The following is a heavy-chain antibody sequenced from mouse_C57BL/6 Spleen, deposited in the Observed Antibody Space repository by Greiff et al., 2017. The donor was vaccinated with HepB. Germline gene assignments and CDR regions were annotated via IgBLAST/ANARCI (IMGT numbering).Heavy chain of an antibody. J-gene: IGHJ2*01. CDR2: IYPGSGST. Sequence: QVQLKQPGAELVKPGASVKMSCKASGYTFTSYWISWVKQRPGQGLEWIGDIYPGSGSTNYNEKFKSKATLTVDTSSSTAYMQLSSLTSEDSAVYYCARSEGYGNYFDYWGQGTTLTVSS. D-gene: IGHD2-1*01. V-gene: IGHV1-55*01. CDR3: ARSEGYGNYFDY. CDR1: GYTFTSYW.